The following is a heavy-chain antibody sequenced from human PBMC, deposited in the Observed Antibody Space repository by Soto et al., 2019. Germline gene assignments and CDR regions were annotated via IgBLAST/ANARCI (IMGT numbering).Heavy chain of an antibody. Sequence: QVQLQESGPGLVRPSETLSLTCTVSGGSVNSYYWSWIRQTPGKGPEWIGYIFYSGSTNSNPSLKSRASMSGDMSKNQFSLRLSSLTAADTAVYYCARVFPSYCGGDCAYFDSWGQGILVTVSS. J-gene: IGHJ4*02. CDR3: ARVFPSYCGGDCAYFDS. CDR1: GGSVNSYY. V-gene: IGHV4-59*02. CDR2: IFYSGST. D-gene: IGHD2-21*02.